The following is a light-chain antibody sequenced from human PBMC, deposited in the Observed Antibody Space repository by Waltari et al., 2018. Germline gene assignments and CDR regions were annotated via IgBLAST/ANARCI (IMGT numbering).Light chain of an antibody. CDR2: GAS. V-gene: IGKV3-15*01. CDR1: QSVGTS. Sequence: EIVMTQSPATLPVSPGERATLSCRASQSVGTSLAWYQQRPGQAPRFLIYGASTRGTGIPARFSGSGSGTDFTLSISSLQSEGSAVYYCQQYNNWPYTFGQGTKLEIK. J-gene: IGKJ2*01. CDR3: QQYNNWPYT.